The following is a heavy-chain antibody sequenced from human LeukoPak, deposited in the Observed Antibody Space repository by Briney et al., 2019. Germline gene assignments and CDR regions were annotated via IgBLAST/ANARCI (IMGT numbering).Heavy chain of an antibody. CDR1: GYTFRIYA. V-gene: IGHV7-4-1*02. Sequence: GASVKVSCKASGYTFRIYAMNWVRQAPGQGLEWVAWINTNTGNPNYAQGFTGRFVFSLDTSVSTTYLQISSLQAEDTAVYYCARVNVEGAMGIWYYYGMDVWGQGTTVVVSS. CDR3: ARVNVEGAMGIWYYYGMDV. D-gene: IGHD5-18*01. CDR2: INTNTGNP. J-gene: IGHJ6*02.